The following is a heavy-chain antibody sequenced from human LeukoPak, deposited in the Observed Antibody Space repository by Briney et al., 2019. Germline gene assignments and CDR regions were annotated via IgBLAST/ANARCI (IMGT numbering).Heavy chain of an antibody. D-gene: IGHD3-10*01. CDR1: GGSISRYY. Sequence: SETLSLTCTVSGGSISRYYWSWIRRPPGKGLEWIGYIDDSGNTNYNPSLKSQVTISVDKSKNQFSLKLSFVAAADTAMYYCARSDYHNSGSHTVFDAFDIWGQGTRVTVSS. J-gene: IGHJ3*02. V-gene: IGHV4-59*01. CDR3: ARSDYHNSGSHTVFDAFDI. CDR2: IDDSGNT.